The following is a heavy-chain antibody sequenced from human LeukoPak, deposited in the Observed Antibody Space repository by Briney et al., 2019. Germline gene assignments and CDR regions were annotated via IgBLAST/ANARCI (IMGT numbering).Heavy chain of an antibody. V-gene: IGHV3-21*01. Sequence: GGSLRLSCAAPGFIFSVSDMVWARQAPGKGLEWVSTITHNSANIYYADSVKGRFSISRDNARNSLFLQMNSLRAEDTAVYYCARGGGSGYYGFGYWGQGTLVTVPS. J-gene: IGHJ4*02. CDR2: ITHNSANI. CDR3: ARGGGSGYYGFGY. D-gene: IGHD3-3*01. CDR1: GFIFSVSD.